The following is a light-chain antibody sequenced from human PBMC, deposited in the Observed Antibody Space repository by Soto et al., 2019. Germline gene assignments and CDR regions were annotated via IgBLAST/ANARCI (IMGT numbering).Light chain of an antibody. Sequence: QTVVTQPPSASGTPGQRVTISCSGSSYNIGSNTVNWYQQLPGTAPKLLIYSNNQRPSGFTARFSGSKSGTSASLALSGRQSEDEADYYCAAWDDSLHGVVFGVWTKRTFL. J-gene: IGLJ2*01. CDR1: SYNIGSNT. CDR2: SNN. V-gene: IGLV1-44*01. CDR3: AAWDDSLHGVV.